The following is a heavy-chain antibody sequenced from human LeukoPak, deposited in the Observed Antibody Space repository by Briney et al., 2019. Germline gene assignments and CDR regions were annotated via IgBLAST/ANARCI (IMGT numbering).Heavy chain of an antibody. D-gene: IGHD3-10*01. V-gene: IGHV3-66*01. CDR1: GFTVSSNY. CDR3: AREHSGSGSITGGY. CDR2: IYTGGST. J-gene: IGHJ4*02. Sequence: GGSLRLSCAASGFTVSSNYMTWVRQAPGKGLEWVSLIYTGGSTYYADSVKGRFTISRDNSKNTLYLQMNSLRAEDTAVYYCAREHSGSGSITGGYWGQGTLVTVSS.